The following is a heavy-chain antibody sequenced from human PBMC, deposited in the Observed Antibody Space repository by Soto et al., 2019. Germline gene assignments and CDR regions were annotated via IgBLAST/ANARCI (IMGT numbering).Heavy chain of an antibody. V-gene: IGHV1-18*01. J-gene: IGHJ6*02. CDR3: ARDSVRYCRDGVCYQGYYYFAMDV. Sequence: QVQLVQCGAEVKNSGVSVKVSCKASGYTFTSYGFSWVRQAPGQGLEWMGWISASNGKTNYAQKLQGRVTMTTDTSTDTAYMVMGSLRSDDTATYYCARDSVRYCRDGVCYQGYYYFAMDVWGQGTTVTVS. CDR1: GYTFTSYG. D-gene: IGHD2-8*01. CDR2: ISASNGKT.